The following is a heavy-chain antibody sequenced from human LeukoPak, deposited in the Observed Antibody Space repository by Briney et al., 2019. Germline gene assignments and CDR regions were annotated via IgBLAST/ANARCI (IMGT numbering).Heavy chain of an antibody. Sequence: GASVKVSCKASGYTFTSYGISWVRQAPGQGLEWMGGIIPIFGTANYAQKFQGRVTITTDESTSTAYMELSSLRSEDTAVYYCARGRDCSGGSCYHALLDYWGQGTLVTVSS. CDR3: ARGRDCSGGSCYHALLDY. CDR2: IIPIFGTA. D-gene: IGHD2-15*01. CDR1: GYTFTSYG. V-gene: IGHV1-69*05. J-gene: IGHJ4*02.